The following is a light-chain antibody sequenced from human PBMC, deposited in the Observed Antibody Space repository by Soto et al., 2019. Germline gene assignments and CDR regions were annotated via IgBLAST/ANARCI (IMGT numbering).Light chain of an antibody. V-gene: IGLV2-8*01. CDR1: SSDVGGYNY. CDR3: SSYAGSNVL. Sequence: QSALTQPPSASGSPGQSVTISCTGTSSDVGGYNYVSWYQQHPGKAPKLMIYEVSDRPSGVPDHFSGSKSGNTASLTVSGLQAEDEADYYCSSYAGSNVLFGGGTKLTVL. CDR2: EVS. J-gene: IGLJ2*01.